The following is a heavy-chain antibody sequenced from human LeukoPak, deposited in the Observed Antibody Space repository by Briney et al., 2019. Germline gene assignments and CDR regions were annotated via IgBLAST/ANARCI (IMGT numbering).Heavy chain of an antibody. D-gene: IGHD6-13*01. CDR3: ARGRNLGYSSSWYSFDY. CDR1: GGSLSGYY. J-gene: IGHJ4*02. Sequence: PSETLSLTCAVYGGSLSGYYWSWIRQPPGKGLEWIGEINHSGSTNYNPSLKSRVTISVDTSKNQFSLKLSSVTAADTAVYYCARGRNLGYSSSWYSFDYWGQGTLVTVSS. CDR2: INHSGST. V-gene: IGHV4-34*01.